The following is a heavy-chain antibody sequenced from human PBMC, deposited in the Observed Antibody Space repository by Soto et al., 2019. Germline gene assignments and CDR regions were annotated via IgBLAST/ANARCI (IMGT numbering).Heavy chain of an antibody. CDR1: GGTFSSYA. Sequence: QVQLVQSGAEVKKPGSSVKVSCKASGGTFSSYAISWVRQAPGQGLEWMGGIIPIFGTANYAQKFQGRVTMTADESTSTAYRELSSLRSEDTAVYYGARKLVRGGVAFDSWGQGTMVTVSS. CDR3: ARKLVRGGVAFDS. V-gene: IGHV1-69*01. J-gene: IGHJ3*02. D-gene: IGHD3-10*01. CDR2: IIPIFGTA.